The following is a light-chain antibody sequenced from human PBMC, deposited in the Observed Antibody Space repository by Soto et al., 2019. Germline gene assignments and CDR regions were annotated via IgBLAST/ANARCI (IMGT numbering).Light chain of an antibody. Sequence: QSALTQPASVSGAPGQSIAFSCPGTSSDVGGYNYVSWYQHHPGKAPKLMVYDVSNRPSGVSNRFSGSKSGNTASLTISGLQAEDEADYYCSSYTSSSTYVFGTGTKVTVL. J-gene: IGLJ1*01. CDR2: DVS. CDR1: SSDVGGYNY. CDR3: SSYTSSSTYV. V-gene: IGLV2-14*03.